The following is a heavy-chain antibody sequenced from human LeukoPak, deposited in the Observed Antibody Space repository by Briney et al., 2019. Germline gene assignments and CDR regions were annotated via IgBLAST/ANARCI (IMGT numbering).Heavy chain of an antibody. D-gene: IGHD3-16*01. Sequence: GGSLRLSCAASRFTFSTYAMHWVRQAPGKGLEWVAGISNDGTNEDHADSVKGRFTISRDNSKNTLYLQMNSLRAEDTAVYYCARDDALGDNALDIWGQGTMVTVSS. J-gene: IGHJ3*02. CDR2: ISNDGTNE. CDR1: RFTFSTYA. CDR3: ARDDALGDNALDI. V-gene: IGHV3-30-3*01.